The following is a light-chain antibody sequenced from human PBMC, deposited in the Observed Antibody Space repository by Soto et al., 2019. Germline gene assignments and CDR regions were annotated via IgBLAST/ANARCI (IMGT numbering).Light chain of an antibody. CDR3: CSSAPESTYV. J-gene: IGLJ1*01. Sequence: QSVLAQPRSVSGSPGQSVTISCTRTSSDAGAFGFVSWFQQHPGKAPKLIMYYTSERPSGVPDRFSGSKSGNTVSLTISGLQAEDEADYFCCSSAPESTYVFGNGTKLTVL. CDR2: YTS. CDR1: SSDAGAFGF. V-gene: IGLV2-11*01.